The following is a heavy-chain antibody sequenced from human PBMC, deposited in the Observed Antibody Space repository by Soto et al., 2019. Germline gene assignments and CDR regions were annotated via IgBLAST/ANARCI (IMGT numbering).Heavy chain of an antibody. V-gene: IGHV4-59*01. CDR2: VYYTGST. CDR1: GGSIIGSY. D-gene: IGHD6-19*01. J-gene: IGHJ4*02. CDR3: ARSVAVPGAHIDY. Sequence: PSETLSLTCIVSGGSIIGSYWSWSRQSPGKGLEWLGYVYYTGSTNYSPSLRSRVSISVDTSKNEFSLRLSSVTAADTAVYFCARSVAVPGAHIDYWGQGTQVTVSS.